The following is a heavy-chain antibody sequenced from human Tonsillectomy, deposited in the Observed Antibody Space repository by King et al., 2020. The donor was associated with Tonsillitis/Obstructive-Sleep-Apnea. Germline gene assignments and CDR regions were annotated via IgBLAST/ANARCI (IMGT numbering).Heavy chain of an antibody. V-gene: IGHV4-31*03. CDR1: GDSISSGGYY. Sequence: QLQESGPGLVKPSQTLSLTCSVSGDSISSGGYYWTWIRQHPGKGLEWIGYIYYSGTAYYNPSLKSRVILSVDTSKNEFSLKLNSVTAADTAVYYWVRAARRIQLESHTPYDHWGDGILVTVSS. D-gene: IGHD5-18*01. CDR3: VRAARRIQLESHTPYDH. J-gene: IGHJ5*02. CDR2: IYYSGTA.